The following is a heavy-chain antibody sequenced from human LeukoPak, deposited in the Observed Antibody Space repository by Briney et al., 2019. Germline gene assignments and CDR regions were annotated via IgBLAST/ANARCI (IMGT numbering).Heavy chain of an antibody. CDR1: GGSISSYY. CDR3: ARDRTTGYFDP. CDR2: IYYSGST. J-gene: IGHJ5*02. D-gene: IGHD2-15*01. V-gene: IGHV4-59*12. Sequence: PSETLFLTCTVSGGSISSYYWSWIRQPPGKGLEWIGYIYYSGSTNYNPSLKSRVTLSVDTSKNQFTLRLSSVTAADTAVYYCARDRTTGYFDPWGQGTLVTVSS.